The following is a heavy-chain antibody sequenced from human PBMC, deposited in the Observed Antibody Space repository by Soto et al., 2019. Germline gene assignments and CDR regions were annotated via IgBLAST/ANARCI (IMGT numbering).Heavy chain of an antibody. V-gene: IGHV1-69*01. J-gene: IGHJ4*02. CDR3: ARVGVRYSSSSEPLFDY. D-gene: IGHD6-6*01. CDR2: IIPIFGTA. CDR1: GGTFSSYA. Sequence: QVQLEQSGAEVKKPGTSVKVSCKASGGTFSSYAISWVRQATGQGLEWMGGIIPIFGTANYAQKFQGRVTITADESTSTAYMELSSLRSEDTAVYYCARVGVRYSSSSEPLFDYWGQGTLVTVSS.